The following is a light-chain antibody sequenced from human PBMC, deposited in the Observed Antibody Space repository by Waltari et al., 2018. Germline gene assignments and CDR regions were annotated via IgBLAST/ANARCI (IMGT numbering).Light chain of an antibody. J-gene: IGKJ1*01. CDR3: QQYYSSPWT. CDR1: QSVSSN. Sequence: EIVMTQSPATLSVSPGERATLSCRASQSVSSNLAWYQQKPSQAPRLLIYGASTRATGIPARFSGSGSGTEFTLTISSLQSEDFAVYYCQQYYSSPWTFGQGTKVEIK. V-gene: IGKV3-15*01. CDR2: GAS.